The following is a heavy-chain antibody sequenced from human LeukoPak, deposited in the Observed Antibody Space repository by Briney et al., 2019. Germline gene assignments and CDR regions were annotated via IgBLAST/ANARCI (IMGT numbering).Heavy chain of an antibody. D-gene: IGHD6-13*01. CDR2: INPNSGGT. V-gene: IGHV1-2*04. CDR3: AREEGSSFPEVYFDY. CDR1: GYTFIGYY. J-gene: IGHJ4*02. Sequence: ASVKVSCKASGYTFIGYYMHWVRQAPGQGLEWMGWINPNSGGTNYAQKFQGWVTMTRDTSISTAYMELSRLRSDDTAVYYCAREEGSSFPEVYFDYWGQGTLVTVSS.